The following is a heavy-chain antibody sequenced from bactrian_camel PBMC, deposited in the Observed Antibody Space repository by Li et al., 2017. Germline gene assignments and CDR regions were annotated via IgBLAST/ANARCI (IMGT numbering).Heavy chain of an antibody. Sequence: HVQLVESGGGLAQPGGSHRLSCAASGFRISNYYMTWVRQAPGKGLEWVSSIYTGAGSIYYSDSVKGRFTISRDNAKNTLYLQMNTLRTEDTAVYYCAARFRYWGQGTQVTVS. J-gene: IGHJ6*01. CDR1: GFRISNYY. CDR3: AARFRY. V-gene: IGHV3-2*01. CDR2: IYTGAGSI.